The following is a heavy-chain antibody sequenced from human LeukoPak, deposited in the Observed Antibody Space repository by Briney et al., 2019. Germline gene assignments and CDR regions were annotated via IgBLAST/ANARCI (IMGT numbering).Heavy chain of an antibody. CDR1: GESVSSNSAG. D-gene: IGHD3-16*01. CDR2: TYYRSKWYN. V-gene: IGHV6-1*01. Sequence: SQTLSLTCAISGESVSSNSAGWNWIRPSPSRGLEWLGRTYYRSKWYNDYAVSVKSRITINPDTSKNQFSLQLNSVTPEDTAVYYCARDGGQYFQHWGQGTLVTVSS. J-gene: IGHJ1*01. CDR3: ARDGGQYFQH.